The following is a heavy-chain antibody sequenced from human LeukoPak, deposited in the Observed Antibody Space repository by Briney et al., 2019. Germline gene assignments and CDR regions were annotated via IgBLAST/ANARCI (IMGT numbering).Heavy chain of an antibody. CDR2: FDGSGDGT. D-gene: IGHD1-1*01. V-gene: IGHV3-23*01. CDR1: GFTFSNYA. Sequence: GGSLRLSCAASGFTFSNYAMSWVRQAPGKGLEWVSGFDGSGDGTYYVDSVKGRFTISRDNSENTVYLQMNSLRAEDTAVYYCATAVQNPDYWGQGTLVTVSS. J-gene: IGHJ4*02. CDR3: ATAVQNPDY.